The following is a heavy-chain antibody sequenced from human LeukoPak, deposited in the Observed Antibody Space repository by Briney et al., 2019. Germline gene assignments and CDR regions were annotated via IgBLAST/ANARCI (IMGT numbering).Heavy chain of an antibody. V-gene: IGHV4-39*07. CDR1: GGSISSSSYY. Sequence: SETLSLTCTVSGGSISSSSYYWGWIRQPPGKGLEWIGSIYYSGSTYYNPSLKSRVTISVDTSKNQFSLKLSSVTAADTAVYYCARDARNWFDPWGQGTLVTVSS. J-gene: IGHJ5*02. CDR2: IYYSGST. CDR3: ARDARNWFDP.